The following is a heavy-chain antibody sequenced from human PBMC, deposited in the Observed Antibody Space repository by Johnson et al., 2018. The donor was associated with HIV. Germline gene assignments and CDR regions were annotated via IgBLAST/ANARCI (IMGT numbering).Heavy chain of an antibody. Sequence: VQLVESGGDLVQPGRSLRLSCTASGFTFSSYDMHWVRQATGKGLEWVSAIGTAGDTYYPGSVKGRFTISRDNAKNSLYLQMNSLRAEDTAVYYCARGGLLWFGHPADWGQGTMVTVSS. V-gene: IGHV3-13*01. CDR1: GFTFSSYD. CDR2: IGTAGDT. CDR3: ARGGLLWFGHPAD. J-gene: IGHJ3*01. D-gene: IGHD3-10*01.